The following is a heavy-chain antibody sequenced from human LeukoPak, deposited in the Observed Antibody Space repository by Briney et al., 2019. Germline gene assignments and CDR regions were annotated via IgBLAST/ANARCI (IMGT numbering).Heavy chain of an antibody. D-gene: IGHD1-26*01. CDR3: ATEMNSGESYLLFDY. J-gene: IGHJ4*02. CDR1: GYTLTELS. Sequence: ASVKVSYKVSGYTLTELSMHWVRQAPGKGLEWMGGFDPEDGETIYAQKFQGRVTMTEDTSTDTAYMELSSLRSEDTAVYYCATEMNSGESYLLFDYWGQGTLVTVSS. V-gene: IGHV1-24*01. CDR2: FDPEDGET.